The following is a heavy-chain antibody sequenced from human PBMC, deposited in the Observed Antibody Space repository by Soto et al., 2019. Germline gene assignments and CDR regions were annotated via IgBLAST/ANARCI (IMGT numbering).Heavy chain of an antibody. CDR2: IYPGDSDT. CDR3: ARRDVSLSYYFDY. J-gene: IGHJ4*01. CDR1: GYXFSTYW. D-gene: IGHD3-10*02. Sequence: PGESLKISCKGSGYXFSTYWIGWLRQMPGKGLEWMGIIYPGDSDTKYSPSFQGQVTISADKSIGTAYLQWSSLKASDTAMYYCARRDVSLSYYFDYWGHGTLVTVSS. V-gene: IGHV5-51*01.